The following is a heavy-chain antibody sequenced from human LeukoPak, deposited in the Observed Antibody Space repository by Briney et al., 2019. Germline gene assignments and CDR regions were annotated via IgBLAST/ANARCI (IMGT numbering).Heavy chain of an antibody. Sequence: GGSLRLSCAASGFTFDDYGMSWIRQAPGEGLEWVSGINWNGGSTGYADSVKGRFTISRDNAKNSLYLQMNSLRVEDTAVYYCLTVVETTIAAFDIWGQGTMVTVSS. CDR1: GFTFDDYG. CDR2: INWNGGST. V-gene: IGHV3-20*04. D-gene: IGHD1-26*01. CDR3: LTVVETTIAAFDI. J-gene: IGHJ3*02.